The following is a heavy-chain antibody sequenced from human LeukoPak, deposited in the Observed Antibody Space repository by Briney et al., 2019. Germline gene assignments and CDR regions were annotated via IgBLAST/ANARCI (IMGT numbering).Heavy chain of an antibody. J-gene: IGHJ4*02. CDR3: ARDSLGYCSSTSCSYGVY. D-gene: IGHD2-2*01. Sequence: ASVKVSCKASGYTFTSYGISWVRQAPGQGLEWMGWISAYNGNTIYAQKLQGRVTMTTDTSTSTAYMELRSLRSDDTAVYYCARDSLGYCSSTSCSYGVYWGQGTLVTVSS. CDR2: ISAYNGNT. CDR1: GYTFTSYG. V-gene: IGHV1-18*01.